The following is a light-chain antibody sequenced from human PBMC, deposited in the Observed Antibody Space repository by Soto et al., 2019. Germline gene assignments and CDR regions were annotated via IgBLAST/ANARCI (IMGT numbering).Light chain of an antibody. CDR1: SSDVGGYNY. CDR2: EVS. CDR3: SSYAGSTLYV. J-gene: IGLJ1*01. Sequence: QSALTQPPSASGSPGQSVTISCTGTSSDVGGYNYVSWYQQHPGKAPKLMIYEVSKRPSGVPDRFSGSKSGNTASLTVSGLQAEDEADSYCSSYAGSTLYVFGTGTKLTVL. V-gene: IGLV2-8*01.